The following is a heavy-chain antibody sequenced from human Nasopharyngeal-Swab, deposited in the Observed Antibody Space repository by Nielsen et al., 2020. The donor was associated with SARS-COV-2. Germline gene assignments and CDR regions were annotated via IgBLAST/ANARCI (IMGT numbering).Heavy chain of an antibody. J-gene: IGHJ6*02. D-gene: IGHD3-10*01. CDR2: IYSGGST. V-gene: IGHV3-53*01. CDR3: ARDRGGVYYYYGMDV. CDR1: GFTVSSNY. Sequence: GGSLRLSCAASGFTVSSNYMSWVRQAPGKGLEWVSVIYSGGSTYYADSVKGRFTISRDNSKNTLYLQINSLRAEDTAVYYCARDRGGVYYYYGMDVWGQGTTVTVSS.